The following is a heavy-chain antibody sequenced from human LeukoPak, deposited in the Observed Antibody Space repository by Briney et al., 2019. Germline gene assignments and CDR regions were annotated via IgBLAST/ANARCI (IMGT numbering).Heavy chain of an antibody. CDR2: VDPEDGDT. D-gene: IGHD5-18*01. CDR3: ATVGEGYSYGYLSPRGMDV. Sequence: ASVKVSCKASGYTFTSYHMHWVRQAPGKGLEWMGGVDPEDGDTIYAQKFQGRVTMTEDTSTDTAYMELTNLRSEDTAVYYCATVGEGYSYGYLSPRGMDVWGQGTTVTVSS. J-gene: IGHJ6*02. CDR1: GYTFTSYH. V-gene: IGHV1-24*01.